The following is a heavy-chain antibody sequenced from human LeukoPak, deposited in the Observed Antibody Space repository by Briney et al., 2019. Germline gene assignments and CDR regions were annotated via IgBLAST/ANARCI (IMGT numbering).Heavy chain of an antibody. V-gene: IGHV3-9*01. CDR2: ISWNSGSI. J-gene: IGHJ4*02. D-gene: IGHD4-17*01. Sequence: GGSLRLSCAASGFTFDDYAMHWVRHAPGKGLEWVSGISWNSGSIGYADSVKGRFTISRDNAKNSLYLQMNSLRAEDTALYYCAKVVASYGDCFDYWGQGTLVTVSS. CDR3: AKVVASYGDCFDY. CDR1: GFTFDDYA.